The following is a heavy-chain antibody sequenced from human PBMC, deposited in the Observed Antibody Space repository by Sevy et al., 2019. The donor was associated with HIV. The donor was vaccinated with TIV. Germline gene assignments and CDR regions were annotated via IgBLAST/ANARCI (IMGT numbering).Heavy chain of an antibody. CDR1: GFNFRIYA. CDR2: ISYDGSDK. J-gene: IGHJ4*02. Sequence: GGSLRLSCAASGFNFRIYAMHWVRQAPGKGLEWLGVISYDGSDKFNGESVKGRFTISRDNSKNMVFLQLNSLRGDDTAVYYCATGRQGATYGYWGQGTPVTVSS. CDR3: ATGRQGATYGY. V-gene: IGHV3-30*03. D-gene: IGHD1-26*01.